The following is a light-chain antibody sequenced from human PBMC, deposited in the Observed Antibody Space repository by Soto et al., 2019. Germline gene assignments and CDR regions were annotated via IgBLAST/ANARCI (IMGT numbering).Light chain of an antibody. CDR1: HTISSW. CDR2: KAS. J-gene: IGKJ1*01. V-gene: IGKV1-5*03. CDR3: QHYNSYSEA. Sequence: DIQMTQSPSTLSGSVGSRFTITCRASHTISSWLAVYQQKPGKAPKLLIYKASTLKSGVPSRFSGSGSGTEFTLTISSLQPDDFATYYCQHYNSYSEAFGQGTKGDIK.